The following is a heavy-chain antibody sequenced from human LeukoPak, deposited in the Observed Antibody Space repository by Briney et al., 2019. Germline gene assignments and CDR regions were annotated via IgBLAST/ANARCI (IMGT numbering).Heavy chain of an antibody. Sequence: GGSLRLSCAASGFTFSHYGMHWVRQAPGKGLEWVAFIRYDGSNKSYADSVKGRFTISRGNSKNTLYLQMNSLRAEDTAVYYCAKDSSVGYSDWLAPGGDPYYMDVWGKGTTVTSSS. CDR1: GFTFSHYG. J-gene: IGHJ6*03. CDR2: IRYDGSNK. V-gene: IGHV3-30*02. D-gene: IGHD3-9*01. CDR3: AKDSSVGYSDWLAPGGDPYYMDV.